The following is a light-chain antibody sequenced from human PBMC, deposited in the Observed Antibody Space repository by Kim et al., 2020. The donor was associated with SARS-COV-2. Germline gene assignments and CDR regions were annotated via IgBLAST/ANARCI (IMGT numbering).Light chain of an antibody. CDR3: CSPAGRQIYV. CDR1: RSNVGGAYY. CDR2: EVS. J-gene: IGLJ1*01. V-gene: IGLV2-8*01. Sequence: GQSVPISCIGTRSNVGGAYYVSWYQQHPGKAHNLIIYEVSKRPSGVPDRFSGSKSGNTASLTGSGLRAEDEADYYCCSPAGRQIYVFGTGTKVTVL.